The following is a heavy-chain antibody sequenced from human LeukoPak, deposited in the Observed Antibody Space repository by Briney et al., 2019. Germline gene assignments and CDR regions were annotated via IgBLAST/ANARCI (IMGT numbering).Heavy chain of an antibody. J-gene: IGHJ4*02. Sequence: GGSLRLSCATSGITVSNIYMAWVRQAPGKGLEWVSIIYGGGNTNHGDSVKGRFITSRDNSKNTLYLQMNSLRAEDTAVYFCAKRVDYSGMYYFDYWGQGILVTVSS. V-gene: IGHV3-53*01. CDR1: GITVSNIY. D-gene: IGHD1-26*01. CDR2: IYGGGNT. CDR3: AKRVDYSGMYYFDY.